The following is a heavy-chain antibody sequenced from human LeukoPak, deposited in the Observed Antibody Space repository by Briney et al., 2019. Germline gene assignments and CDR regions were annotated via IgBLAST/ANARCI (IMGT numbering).Heavy chain of an antibody. Sequence: SETLSLTCTVSGGSISSGGYYWSWLRQPPGKGLEWIGYIFYSGDTNYNPSLRSRFTMLVDTSKNQVSLKLTSVTAADTAVYYCARHNGDAGGAFDIWGPGTTVTVSS. CDR3: ARHNGDAGGAFDI. D-gene: IGHD2-8*01. CDR2: IFYSGDT. CDR1: GGSISSGGYY. J-gene: IGHJ3*02. V-gene: IGHV4-61*08.